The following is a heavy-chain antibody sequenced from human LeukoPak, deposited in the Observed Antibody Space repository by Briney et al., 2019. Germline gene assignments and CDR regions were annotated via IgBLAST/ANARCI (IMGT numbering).Heavy chain of an antibody. J-gene: IGHJ4*02. CDR3: ARDIKGVIQLWWELDY. D-gene: IGHD5-18*01. CDR1: GYTFTSYY. CDR2: INPSGGGT. Sequence: ASVKVSCKASGYTFTSYYIHWVRQAPGQGLEWMGIINPSGGGTTYAQKFQGRVTMTRDTSTSTVYMELSSLRSEDTAVYYCARDIKGVIQLWWELDYWGQGTLVTVSS. V-gene: IGHV1-46*01.